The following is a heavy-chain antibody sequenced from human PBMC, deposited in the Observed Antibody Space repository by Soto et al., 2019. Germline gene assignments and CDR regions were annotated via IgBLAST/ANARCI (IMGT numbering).Heavy chain of an antibody. V-gene: IGHV3-53*01. D-gene: IGHD3-3*01. J-gene: IGHJ6*02. CDR3: ARDRVLRFLEWTPNLYYYYGMDV. CDR1: GFTVSSNY. Sequence: PGGSLRLSCAASGFTVSSNYMSWVRQAPGKGLEWVSVIYSGGSTYYADSVKGRFTISRDNSKNTLYLQMNSLRAEDTAVYYCARDRVLRFLEWTPNLYYYYGMDVWGQGTTVTVSS. CDR2: IYSGGST.